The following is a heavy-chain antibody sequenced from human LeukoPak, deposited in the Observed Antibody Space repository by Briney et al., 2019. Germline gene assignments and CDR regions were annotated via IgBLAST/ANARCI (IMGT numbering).Heavy chain of an antibody. Sequence: PSETLSLTCTVSGGSISSYYWSWIRQPPGKGLEWIGYIYYSRSTNYNPSLKSRVTISVDTSKNQFSLKLSSVTAADTAVYYCARARGYYDSSGYYLYYFDYWGQGTLVTVSS. CDR1: GGSISSYY. V-gene: IGHV4-59*01. D-gene: IGHD3-22*01. J-gene: IGHJ4*02. CDR3: ARARGYYDSSGYYLYYFDY. CDR2: IYYSRST.